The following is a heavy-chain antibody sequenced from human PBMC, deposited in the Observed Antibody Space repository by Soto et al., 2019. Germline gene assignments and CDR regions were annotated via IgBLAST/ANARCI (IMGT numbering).Heavy chain of an antibody. CDR1: GGTFSSYT. Sequence: ASVKVSCKASGGTFSSYTISWVRQAPGQELEWMGRIIPILGIANYAQKFQGRVTITADKSTSTAYMELSSLRSEDTAVYYCARVTVGPRTMAVWGKGTTVTVSS. CDR2: IIPILGIA. CDR3: ARVTVGPRTMAV. D-gene: IGHD3-10*01. J-gene: IGHJ6*03. V-gene: IGHV1-69*02.